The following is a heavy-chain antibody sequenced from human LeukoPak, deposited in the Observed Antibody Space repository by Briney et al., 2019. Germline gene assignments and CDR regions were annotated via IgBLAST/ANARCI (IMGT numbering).Heavy chain of an antibody. CDR3: ARRNYYDSTGYWNN. J-gene: IGHJ4*02. D-gene: IGHD3-22*01. Sequence: SETLSLTCTVSGGSISGYYWSWIRQPPGKGLEWIGEIHHSGSTKDNPSLKSRVTISVDKSKKQFSLRLSSVTAADTAVYYCARRNYYDSTGYWNNWGQGTLVTVSS. CDR2: IHHSGST. CDR1: GGSISGYY. V-gene: IGHV4-34*01.